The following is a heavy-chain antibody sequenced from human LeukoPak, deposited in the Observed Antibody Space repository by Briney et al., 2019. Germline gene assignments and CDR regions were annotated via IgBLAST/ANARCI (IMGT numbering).Heavy chain of an antibody. J-gene: IGHJ4*02. CDR1: GFTFSNAW. Sequence: GGSLRLSCAASGFTFSNAWMSWVRRAPGKGLGWVGRIKSKTDGGTTDYAAPVKGRFTISRDDSKNTLYLQMNSLKTEDTAVYYCTTDLVDTAKVSMDYWGQGTLVTVSS. CDR3: TTDLVDTAKVSMDY. D-gene: IGHD5-18*01. V-gene: IGHV3-15*01. CDR2: IKSKTDGGTT.